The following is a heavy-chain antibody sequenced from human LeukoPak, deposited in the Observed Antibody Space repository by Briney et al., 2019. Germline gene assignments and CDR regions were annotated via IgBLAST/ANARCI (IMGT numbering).Heavy chain of an antibody. CDR3: AREGVYYDILAAYYRPYCFDF. V-gene: IGHV4-34*01. CDR1: GGSFSGYY. CDR2: INHCGST. Sequence: KPSETPSPTFAVHGGSFSGYYWSWIRPPPRKGPEWIGEINHCGSTNYNPSLKSRLTISVDTSKNQFSLKLSSVTAADTAVYYCAREGVYYDILAAYYRPYCFDFWGQGTLVTVYS. D-gene: IGHD3-9*01. J-gene: IGHJ4*02.